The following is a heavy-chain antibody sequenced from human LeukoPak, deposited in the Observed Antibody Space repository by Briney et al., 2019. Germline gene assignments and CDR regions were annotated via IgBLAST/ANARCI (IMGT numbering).Heavy chain of an antibody. Sequence: GGSLRLSCAASGFTFSSYSMNWVRQAPGKGLEWVSYISSSSSTIHYADSVKGRFTISRDNARTSLYLQMNSLRDEDTAVYYCAREDTSGAYVDFWGQGTLVTVSS. D-gene: IGHD3-10*01. CDR1: GFTFSSYS. V-gene: IGHV3-48*02. J-gene: IGHJ4*02. CDR2: ISSSSSTI. CDR3: AREDTSGAYVDF.